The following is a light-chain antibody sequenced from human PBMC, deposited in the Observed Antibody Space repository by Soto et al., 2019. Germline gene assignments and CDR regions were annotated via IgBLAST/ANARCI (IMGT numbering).Light chain of an antibody. J-gene: IGLJ2*01. CDR2: EVS. CDR1: SSDLNDYNY. V-gene: IGLV2-14*01. Sequence: QSVLTQPASVSGSPGQSITISCTGTSSDLNDYNYVSWYQQHPGKAPKLIIYEVSNRPSGVSNRFSGSKSGNTASLTISGLQTEDEADYYCSSYTSTSTLGFGGGNKVTVL. CDR3: SSYTSTSTLG.